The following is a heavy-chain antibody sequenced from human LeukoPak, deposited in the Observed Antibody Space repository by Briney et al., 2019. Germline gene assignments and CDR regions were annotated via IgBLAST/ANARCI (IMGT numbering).Heavy chain of an antibody. CDR2: IKSDGSTT. J-gene: IGHJ5*02. D-gene: IGHD6-19*01. V-gene: IGHV3-74*01. Sequence: GGSLRLSCAASGFTFNSYVMSWVRQAPGKGLVWVSRIKSDGSTTNYADSVKGRFTISRDNAKNTLYLQMNSLRAEDTAVYYCARELAVGGTWFDPWGQGTLVTVSS. CDR1: GFTFNSYV. CDR3: ARELAVGGTWFDP.